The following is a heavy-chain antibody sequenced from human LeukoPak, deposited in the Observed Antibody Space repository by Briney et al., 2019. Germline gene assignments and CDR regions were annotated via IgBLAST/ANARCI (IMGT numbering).Heavy chain of an antibody. Sequence: QPGGSLRLSCAASGFTFSSYGMNWVRQAPGKGLEWVSSISGAGSNTYYADSVKGRFTISRDNSKNTLSLQMNSLRAEAPAVYYCTKRCNTNCYNAFDFWGQGTMVTVSS. CDR2: ISGAGSNT. J-gene: IGHJ3*01. CDR3: TKRCNTNCYNAFDF. V-gene: IGHV3-23*01. CDR1: GFTFSSYG. D-gene: IGHD2-2*02.